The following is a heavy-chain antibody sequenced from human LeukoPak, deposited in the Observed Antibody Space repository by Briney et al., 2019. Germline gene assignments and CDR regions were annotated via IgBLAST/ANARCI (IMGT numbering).Heavy chain of an antibody. V-gene: IGHV1-2*02. CDR1: GYTFTDYY. CDR2: INPNSGAT. J-gene: IGHJ5*02. D-gene: IGHD6-19*01. CDR3: ARGGITMADTNWFDP. Sequence: ASVKVSCKASGYTFTDYYMHWVRQAPGQGLEWMGWINPNSGATNYAQKFQGRVTMTKETSISTAYMELSSLRSDDTAVYYCARGGITMADTNWFDPWGQGTLVTVSS.